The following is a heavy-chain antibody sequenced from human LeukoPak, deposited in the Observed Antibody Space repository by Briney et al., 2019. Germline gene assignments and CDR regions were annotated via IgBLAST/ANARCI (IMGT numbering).Heavy chain of an antibody. CDR2: IKQDGSEK. CDR3: ARDQEYSGSYYYYFYMDV. CDR1: GFTFSSYS. D-gene: IGHD1-26*01. Sequence: GGSLRLSCAASGFTFSSYSMNWVRQAPGKGLEWVANIKQDGSEKYYADSVKGRFTISRDNAQNSLFLQMNSLRAEDTAVYYCARDQEYSGSYYYYFYMDVWGKGTTVTVSS. J-gene: IGHJ6*03. V-gene: IGHV3-7*01.